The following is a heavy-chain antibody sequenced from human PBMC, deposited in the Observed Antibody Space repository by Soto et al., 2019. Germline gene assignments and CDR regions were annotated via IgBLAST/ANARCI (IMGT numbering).Heavy chain of an antibody. CDR2: IDNTGST. D-gene: IGHD6-19*01. V-gene: IGHV4-59*12. CDR3: AIDSAVVRRNWFDP. CDR1: GGSPNYYY. J-gene: IGHJ5*02. Sequence: SETLSLTCTISGGSPNYYYWSWVRQPPGKGLEWIGNIDNTGSTNYNPSLKSRVTISVDTSNKQSSLKLSSVTAADTAVYYCAIDSAVVRRNWFDPWGQGNLVTVYS.